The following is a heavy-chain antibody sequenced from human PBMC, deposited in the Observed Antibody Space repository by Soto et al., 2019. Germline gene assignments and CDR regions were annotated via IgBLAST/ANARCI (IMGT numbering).Heavy chain of an antibody. CDR3: AHRAVGGSGWYVSDY. Sequence: QITLKESGPPLVKPTQTLTLTCTFSGFSLSTSGVGVGWIRQPPGKALEWLALIYWDDDKRYSPSLKSRLTIPNDTSKNHVVITMTNMDPVDTATYYCAHRAVGGSGWYVSDYWGQGTLVTVSS. CDR1: GFSLSTSGVG. CDR2: IYWDDDK. J-gene: IGHJ4*02. V-gene: IGHV2-5*02. D-gene: IGHD6-19*01.